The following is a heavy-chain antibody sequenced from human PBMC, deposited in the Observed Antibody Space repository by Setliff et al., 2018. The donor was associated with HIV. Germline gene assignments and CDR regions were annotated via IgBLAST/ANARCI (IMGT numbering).Heavy chain of an antibody. CDR2: INPSGGST. V-gene: IGHV1-46*01. D-gene: IGHD3-3*01. J-gene: IGHJ6*03. CDR1: GYTFTSYY. CDR3: ARDGYYNFWRGYGYYYYYMDV. Sequence: ASVKVSCKASGYTFTSYYMHWVRQAPGQGLQWMGIINPSGGSTTYAQKFQGRVTMTRDTSTTTIFMELSSLRSEDTAVYYCARDGYYNFWRGYGYYYYYMDVWGKGTTVTVSS.